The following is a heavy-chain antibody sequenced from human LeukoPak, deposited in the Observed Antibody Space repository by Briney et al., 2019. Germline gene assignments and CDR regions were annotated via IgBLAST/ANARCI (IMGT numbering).Heavy chain of an antibody. CDR1: GGSISSSSYY. CDR3: ARPVIAPTLIRY. V-gene: IGHV4-39*01. Sequence: PSETLSLTCTVSGGSISSSSYYWGWIGQPPGKGLEWIGSISYRASTSYNPSLKRRVTISVDTSKNQFSLKLSSVTAADTAVYYCARPVIAPTLIRYWGQGTLVTVSS. CDR2: ISYRAST. D-gene: IGHD3-22*01. J-gene: IGHJ4*02.